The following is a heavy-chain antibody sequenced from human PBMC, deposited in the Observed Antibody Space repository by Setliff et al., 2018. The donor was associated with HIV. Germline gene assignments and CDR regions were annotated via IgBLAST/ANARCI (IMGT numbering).Heavy chain of an antibody. J-gene: IGHJ4*02. Sequence: SETLSLTCTVSGDSINGYYWGWIRQPAGKGLEWIGRIYTSGSTNYNPSLKSRVTMSVDTSKNQFPLQLSSVTAADTAVYYCAREKTTLVRGVIIFQIFDYWGQGKLVTVSS. D-gene: IGHD3-10*01. V-gene: IGHV4-4*07. CDR3: AREKTTLVRGVIIFQIFDY. CDR1: GDSINGYY. CDR2: IYTSGST.